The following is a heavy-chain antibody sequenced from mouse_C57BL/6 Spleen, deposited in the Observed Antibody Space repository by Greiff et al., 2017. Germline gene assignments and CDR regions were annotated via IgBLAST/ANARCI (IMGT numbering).Heavy chain of an antibody. J-gene: IGHJ4*01. V-gene: IGHV5-16*01. CDR1: GFTFSDYY. Sequence: EVKLVESEGGLVQPGSSMKLSCTASGFTFSDYYMAWVRQVPEKGLEWVANINYDGSSTYYLDSLKSRFIVSRDNAKNILYLQMSSLKSEDTATYYCARETTVGKAMDYWGQGTSVTVSS. D-gene: IGHD1-1*01. CDR2: INYDGSST. CDR3: ARETTVGKAMDY.